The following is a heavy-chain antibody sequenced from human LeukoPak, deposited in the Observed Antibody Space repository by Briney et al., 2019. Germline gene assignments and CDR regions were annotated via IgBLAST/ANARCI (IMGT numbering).Heavy chain of an antibody. D-gene: IGHD1-26*01. CDR2: IKSDGITT. Sequence: GGSLRLSCAASGFIFSNYCMHWVRQAPGKGLVWVSRIKSDGITTNYADFVRGRFTISRDNAKNTLYLQINSLRAEDTAVYYCARGATYAYYFDFWGQGSLVTVSS. V-gene: IGHV3-74*01. CDR1: GFIFSNYC. CDR3: ARGATYAYYFDF. J-gene: IGHJ4*02.